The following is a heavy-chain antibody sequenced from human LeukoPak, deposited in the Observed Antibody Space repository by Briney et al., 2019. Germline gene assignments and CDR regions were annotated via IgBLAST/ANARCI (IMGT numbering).Heavy chain of an antibody. D-gene: IGHD3-10*01. V-gene: IGHV1-46*01. CDR1: GYTFTSYY. CDR2: INPSGGST. CDR3: ARELTPLWFGEKAFDY. Sequence: ASVKVSCKASGYTFTSYYMHWVRQAPGQGLEWMGIINPSGGSTSYARKFQGRVTMTRDTSTSTVYMELSSLRSEDTAVYYCARELTPLWFGEKAFDYWGQGTLVTVSS. J-gene: IGHJ4*02.